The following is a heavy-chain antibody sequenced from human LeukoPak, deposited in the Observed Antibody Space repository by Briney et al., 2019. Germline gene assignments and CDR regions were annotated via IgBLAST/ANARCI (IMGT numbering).Heavy chain of an antibody. CDR1: GGSFSGYY. V-gene: IGHV4-34*01. D-gene: IGHD3-10*01. CDR2: INHSGST. CDR3: AREKGRITRVRGVRVFDY. J-gene: IGHJ4*02. Sequence: PSETLSLTCAVYGGSFSGYYWSWIRQPPGKGLEWIGEINHSGSTNYNPSLKSRVTISVDTSKNQFSLKLSSVTAADTAVYYCAREKGRITRVRGVRVFDYWGQGTLVTVSS.